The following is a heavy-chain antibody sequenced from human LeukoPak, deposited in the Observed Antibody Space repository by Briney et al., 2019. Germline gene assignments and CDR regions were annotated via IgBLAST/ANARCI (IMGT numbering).Heavy chain of an antibody. CDR1: GGSITSDTYY. CDR2: ILHSGST. D-gene: IGHD3-3*01. Sequence: SQTLSLTCAVSGGSITSDTYYWSWVRQPPGKGLGWIGYILHSGSTYYNPSLKSRVTISIDTSKSQFSLKLSSVTAADTAVYYCAKTRDFWSGYFDYWGQGTLVTVSS. V-gene: IGHV4-30-2*01. J-gene: IGHJ4*02. CDR3: AKTRDFWSGYFDY.